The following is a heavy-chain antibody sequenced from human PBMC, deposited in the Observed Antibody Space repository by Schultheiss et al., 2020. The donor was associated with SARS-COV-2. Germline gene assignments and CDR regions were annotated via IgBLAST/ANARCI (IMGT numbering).Heavy chain of an antibody. V-gene: IGHV3-23*01. CDR2: ISGNGGST. CDR1: GFTFSSYA. CDR3: AKGSMGWFGELLH. J-gene: IGHJ4*02. Sequence: GESLKISCAASGFTFSSYAMSWVRQAPGKGLEWVSAISGNGGSTYYADSVKGRFTISRDNSKNTLYLQMNSLRAEDTAVYYCAKGSMGWFGELLHWGQGTLVTVSS. D-gene: IGHD3-10*01.